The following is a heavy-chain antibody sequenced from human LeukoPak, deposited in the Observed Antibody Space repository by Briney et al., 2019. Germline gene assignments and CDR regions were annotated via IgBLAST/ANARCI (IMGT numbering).Heavy chain of an antibody. CDR1: GDSVSSNSAA. J-gene: IGHJ4*02. CDR3: VRVFCSESSCFYFDS. Sequence: SQTLSLTCAISGDSVSSNSAAWNWIRQSPSRGLEWLGRTYYRSKWYNDYAVSVKSRITINPDTSKNQFSLKLNSVTAADTAVYYCVRVFCSESSCFYFDSWGQGTLVTVSS. CDR2: TYYRSKWYN. D-gene: IGHD2-15*01. V-gene: IGHV6-1*01.